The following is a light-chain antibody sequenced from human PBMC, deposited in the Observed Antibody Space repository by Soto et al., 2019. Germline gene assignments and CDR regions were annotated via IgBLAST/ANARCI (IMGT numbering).Light chain of an antibody. V-gene: IGLV1-44*01. CDR1: SSNIGSNT. J-gene: IGLJ3*02. CDR3: GAWDDTLNGPV. Sequence: QSVLTQPPSASGTPGQRVTISCSGSSSNIGSNTVNWYQQLPGTAPKLLIYSNDQRPSGVPDRFSGSKSGTSASLAISGRQHDDEADYYCGAWDDTLNGPVFGGGTKLTVL. CDR2: SND.